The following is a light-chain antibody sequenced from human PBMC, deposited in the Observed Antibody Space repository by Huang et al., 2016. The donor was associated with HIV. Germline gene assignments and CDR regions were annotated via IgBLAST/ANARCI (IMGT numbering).Light chain of an antibody. V-gene: IGKV3-20*01. J-gene: IGKJ1*01. CDR3: QQYGSSPRT. CDR2: GTS. Sequence: EIVLPQSPGTLSLYSGDRAPLSCRASQSVSSSYLAWYQQKPGQAPRLLIYGTSSRATGIPDRFSASGSGTDFTLTISRLEPEDFAVYYCQQYGSSPRTFGQGTKVEIK. CDR1: QSVSSSY.